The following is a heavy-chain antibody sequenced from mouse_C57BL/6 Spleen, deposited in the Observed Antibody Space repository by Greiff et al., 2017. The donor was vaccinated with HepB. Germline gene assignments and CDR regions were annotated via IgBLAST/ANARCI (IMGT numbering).Heavy chain of an antibody. D-gene: IGHD2-2*01. Sequence: VQLQQPGAELVKPGASVKLSCKASGYTFTSYWMQWVKQRPGQGLEWIGEIDPSDSYTNYNQKFKGKATLTVDTSSSTAYMQLSSLTSEDSAVYYCARRDYGYDPYWGQGTLVTVSA. J-gene: IGHJ3*01. CDR1: GYTFTSYW. CDR3: ARRDYGYDPY. V-gene: IGHV1-50*01. CDR2: IDPSDSYT.